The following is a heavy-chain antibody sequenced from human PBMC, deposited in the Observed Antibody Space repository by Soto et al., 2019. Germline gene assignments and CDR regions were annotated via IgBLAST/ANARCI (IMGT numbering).Heavy chain of an antibody. CDR1: GGSISGYD. V-gene: IGHV4-59*08. CDR2: IYHSGST. D-gene: IGHD6-19*01. CDR3: ASGTAVAGTRGFDY. J-gene: IGHJ4*02. Sequence: SETLSVTCTVSGGSISGYDGSCVRQSPVKGLEWIGEIYHSGSTYYNPSLKSRVTISVDRSKNQFSLKLSSVTAADTAVYYCASGTAVAGTRGFDYWGQGTPVTVSS.